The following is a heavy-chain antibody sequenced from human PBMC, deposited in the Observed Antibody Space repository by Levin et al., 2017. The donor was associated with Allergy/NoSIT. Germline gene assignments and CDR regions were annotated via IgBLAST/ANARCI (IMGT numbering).Heavy chain of an antibody. CDR2: INPNSGGT. V-gene: IGHV1-2*02. J-gene: IGHJ4*02. CDR1: GYTFTGYY. Sequence: GASVKVSCKASGYTFTGYYMHWVRQAPGQGLEWMGWINPNSGGTNYAQKFQGRVTMTRDTSISTAYTELSRLRSDDTAVYYCARESNWNYQAAYGYWGQGTLVTVSS. CDR3: ARESNWNYQAAYGY. D-gene: IGHD1-7*01.